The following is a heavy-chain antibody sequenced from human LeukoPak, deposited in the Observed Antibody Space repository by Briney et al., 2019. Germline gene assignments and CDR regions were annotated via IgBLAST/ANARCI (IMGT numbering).Heavy chain of an antibody. CDR1: GYSISSGYY. CDR3: ARGRYDSSGYYP. CDR2: IYQSGST. Sequence: SETLSLTCSVSGYSISSGYYWGWIRQPPGKGLEWIGSIYQSGSTSYNPSLKSRVTISVDTSKNQFSLKLSSVTAADTAVYYCARGRYDSSGYYPWGQGTLVTVSS. J-gene: IGHJ5*02. V-gene: IGHV4-38-2*02. D-gene: IGHD3-22*01.